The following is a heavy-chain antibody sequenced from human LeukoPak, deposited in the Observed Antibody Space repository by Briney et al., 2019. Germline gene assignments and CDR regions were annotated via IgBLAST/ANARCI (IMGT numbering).Heavy chain of an antibody. J-gene: IGHJ3*02. CDR3: ARGGSYLSAFDI. Sequence: GGSLRLSCAASGFTFSSYAMNWVRQAPGKGLEWVSIIYSGGSTFYADSVKGRFTISRDNSKNTLYLQMNSLRAEDTAVYYCARGGSYLSAFDIWGQGTMVTVSS. D-gene: IGHD1-26*01. CDR1: GFTFSSYA. CDR2: IYSGGST. V-gene: IGHV3-53*01.